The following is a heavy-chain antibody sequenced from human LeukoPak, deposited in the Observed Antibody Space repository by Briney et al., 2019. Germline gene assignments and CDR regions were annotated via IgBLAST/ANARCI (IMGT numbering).Heavy chain of an antibody. Sequence: GGSLRLSCAASGFTFSSYWMNWARQAPGKGLEWVASINHNGNVSYYVDSVKGRFTISRDNAKNSLYLQMSNLRAEDTAVYFCARGGGLDVWGQGAMVTVSS. CDR2: INHNGNVS. CDR3: ARGGGLDV. CDR1: GFTFSSYW. D-gene: IGHD3-16*01. V-gene: IGHV3-7*03. J-gene: IGHJ6*02.